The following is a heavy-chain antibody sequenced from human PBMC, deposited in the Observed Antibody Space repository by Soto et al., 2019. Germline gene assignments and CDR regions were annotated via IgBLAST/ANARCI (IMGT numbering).Heavy chain of an antibody. CDR3: ARDRRYDFWSGYYYYYMDV. D-gene: IGHD3-3*01. J-gene: IGHJ6*03. Sequence: GASVKVSCKASGYTFTSYAMHWVRQAPGQRLEWMGWINAGNGNTKYSQKFQGRVTITRDTSASTAYMELSSLRSEDTAVYYCARDRRYDFWSGYYYYYMDVWGKGTTVTAP. CDR1: GYTFTSYA. CDR2: INAGNGNT. V-gene: IGHV1-3*01.